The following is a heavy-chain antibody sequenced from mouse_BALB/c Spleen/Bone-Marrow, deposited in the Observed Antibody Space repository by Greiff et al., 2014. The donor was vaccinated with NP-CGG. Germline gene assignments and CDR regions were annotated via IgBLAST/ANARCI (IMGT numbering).Heavy chain of an antibody. CDR1: GYTFTSYY. J-gene: IGHJ2*01. V-gene: IGHV1S81*02. CDR3: TRSTMITYFDY. D-gene: IGHD2-4*01. Sequence: QVQLKPSGAELVKPGASVKLSCKASGYTFTSYYMYWVKQRPGQGLEWIGEINPSNGGTNFNEKFKSKATLTVDKSSSTAYMQLSSLTSEDSAVYYCTRSTMITYFDYWGQGTTLTVSS. CDR2: INPSNGGT.